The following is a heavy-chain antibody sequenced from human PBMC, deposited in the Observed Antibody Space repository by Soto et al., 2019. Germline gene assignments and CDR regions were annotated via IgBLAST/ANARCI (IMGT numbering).Heavy chain of an antibody. V-gene: IGHV3-30-3*01. D-gene: IGHD1-26*01. Sequence: QVQLVESGGGVVQPDRSLGLSCAASGFTFSMYVMHWVRQAPGKGLEWVAVMAYDGNREYYGDSVKGRFFVSRDNSKNTLYLQMNSLRPEDTAVYYCARVGGSFYGSWDSWGQGALVTVSS. J-gene: IGHJ4*02. CDR3: ARVGGSFYGSWDS. CDR1: GFTFSMYV. CDR2: MAYDGNRE.